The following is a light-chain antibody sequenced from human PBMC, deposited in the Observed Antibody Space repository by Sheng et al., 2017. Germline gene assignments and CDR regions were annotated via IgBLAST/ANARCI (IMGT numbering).Light chain of an antibody. V-gene: IGKV3-11*01. CDR1: ESVGTN. CDR2: GAS. J-gene: IGKJ4*01. CDR3: QQRSDWPLT. Sequence: ETVMTQSPGTLSVSPGERATLSCRASESVGTNLAWYQQKPGQAPRLLIYGASSRATGIPDRFSGSGSGTDFTLTISSLEPEDFAVYYCQQRSDWPLTFGGGTKVEIK.